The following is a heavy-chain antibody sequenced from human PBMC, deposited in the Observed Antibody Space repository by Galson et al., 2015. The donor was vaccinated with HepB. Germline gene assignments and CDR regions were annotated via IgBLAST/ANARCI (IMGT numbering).Heavy chain of an antibody. V-gene: IGHV3-48*01. CDR1: RFTFGSYS. J-gene: IGHJ6*03. CDR3: ARASFSAPGQLLTLAGYYYMDV. Sequence: SLRLSCAASRFTFGSYSMNWVRQAPGMGLEWVSYISGSIDTIYYADSAKGRFTVSRDNAKNSLYLQMNSLRAEDTAVYYCARASFSAPGQLLTLAGYYYMDVWGEGTTVTVSS. CDR2: ISGSIDTI. D-gene: IGHD1-26*01.